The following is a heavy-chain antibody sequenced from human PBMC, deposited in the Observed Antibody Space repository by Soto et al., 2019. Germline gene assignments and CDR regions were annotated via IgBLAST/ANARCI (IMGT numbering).Heavy chain of an antibody. CDR2: INPNSGGT. D-gene: IGHD3-22*01. Sequence: ASVKVSCKASGYTFTDYYVHWVRQAPGQGLEWMGWINPNSGGTKSAQKFQGRVTMTRDTSISTAYMELSRLRSDDTAVYYCARRKGDYYDSSGYHYYFDYWGQGTLVTVSS. CDR1: GYTFTDYY. CDR3: ARRKGDYYDSSGYHYYFDY. J-gene: IGHJ4*02. V-gene: IGHV1-2*02.